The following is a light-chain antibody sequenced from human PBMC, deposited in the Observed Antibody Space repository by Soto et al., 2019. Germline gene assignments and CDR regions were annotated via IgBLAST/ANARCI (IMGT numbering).Light chain of an antibody. J-gene: IGKJ4*01. CDR3: QQYNTYSSLT. CDR1: QSISSW. Sequence: DIQMTQSPSTLSASVGDTVTITSRSSQSISSWLAWYQQKLGRAPRLLIYDASSLESGVPSRFSGSGYGTEFTLTISSLQPDDFATYYCQQYNTYSSLTFGGGTKVDIK. CDR2: DAS. V-gene: IGKV1-5*01.